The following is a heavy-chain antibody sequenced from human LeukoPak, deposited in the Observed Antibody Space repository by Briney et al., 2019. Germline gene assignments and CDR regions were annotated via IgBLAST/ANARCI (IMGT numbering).Heavy chain of an antibody. D-gene: IGHD2-2*01. J-gene: IGHJ4*02. CDR2: MSYNGSP. V-gene: IGHV4-59*01. CDR3: ARGTYCSSSSCYRLDY. Sequence: NPSETLSLTCTVSGGSISSYYWNWIRQPPGEGLEWIGYMSYNGSPIYNPSLKSRVTISVDTSKNQFSLRLSAVTAADTAVYYCARGTYCSSSSCYRLDYWGQGTLVTVSS. CDR1: GGSISSYY.